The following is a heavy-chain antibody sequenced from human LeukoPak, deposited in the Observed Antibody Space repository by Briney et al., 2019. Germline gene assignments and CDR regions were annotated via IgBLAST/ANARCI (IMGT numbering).Heavy chain of an antibody. Sequence: ETSETLSLTCAVYGGSFSGYYWSWIRQPPGKGLEWIGEINHSGSTNYNPSLKSRVTISVDTSKNQFSLKLSSVTAADTAVYYCAGSGYDSSHVDYWGQGTLVTVSS. CDR2: INHSGST. CDR3: AGSGYDSSHVDY. J-gene: IGHJ4*02. CDR1: GGSFSGYY. V-gene: IGHV4-34*01. D-gene: IGHD5-12*01.